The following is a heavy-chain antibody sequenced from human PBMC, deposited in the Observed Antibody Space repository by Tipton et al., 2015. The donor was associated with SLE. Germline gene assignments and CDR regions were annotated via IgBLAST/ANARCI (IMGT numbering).Heavy chain of an antibody. V-gene: IGHV4-39*07. D-gene: IGHD3-22*01. CDR3: ARPPLNYYDSDWYFDL. CDR1: GGSISSYY. CDR2: IYYSGST. Sequence: LRLSCTVSGGSISSYYWSWIRQPPGKGLEWIGSIYYSGSTYYNPSLKSRVTISVDTSKNQFSLKLSSVTAADTAVYYCARPPLNYYDSDWYFDLWGRGTLVTVSS. J-gene: IGHJ2*01.